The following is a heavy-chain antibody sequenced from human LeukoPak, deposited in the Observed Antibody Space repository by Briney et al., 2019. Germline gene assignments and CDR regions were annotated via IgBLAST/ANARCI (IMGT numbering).Heavy chain of an antibody. J-gene: IGHJ4*02. V-gene: IGHV1-18*01. CDR1: GYTFTNYG. CDR2: ISVYNGNT. CDR3: SRVGPTGVSFDY. Sequence: ASVKISCRACGYTFTNYGIGCVRQAPGQSLEWMVWISVYNGNTNFAQNLQGRVTMTRDTSTSTAYMELRSLRCDDTAVYYCSRVGPTGVSFDYWGQGSLVTVSS. D-gene: IGHD1-26*01.